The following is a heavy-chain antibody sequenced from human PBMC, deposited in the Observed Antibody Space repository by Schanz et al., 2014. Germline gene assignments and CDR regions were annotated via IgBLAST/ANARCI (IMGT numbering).Heavy chain of an antibody. CDR2: ITYNGGTI. Sequence: EVQVVESGGGLVQPGGSLRLSCTASGFNSDDYAMHWVRQAPGKGLEWISYITYNGGTIYYADSVKGRFTISRDNAKNSLYLEMNSLRAEDTALYYCARDRRNADLDYWGQGTLVNVSS. J-gene: IGHJ4*02. CDR1: GFNSDDYA. D-gene: IGHD1-1*01. V-gene: IGHV3-48*03. CDR3: ARDRRNADLDY.